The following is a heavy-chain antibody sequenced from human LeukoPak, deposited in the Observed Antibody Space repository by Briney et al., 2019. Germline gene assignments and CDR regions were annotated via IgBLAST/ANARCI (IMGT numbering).Heavy chain of an antibody. J-gene: IGHJ4*02. D-gene: IGHD3-10*01. CDR1: GDSITSFH. Sequence: PSETLSLSCSVSGDSITSFHWTWVRQTPGKGLQWIGYIYYTGRATYNPSLWGRVTMSVDTSKNEFSLEVTSVTAADTGAYYCARQRHSGTIDYWGQGTLLIVSS. CDR2: IYYTGRA. V-gene: IGHV4-59*08. CDR3: ARQRHSGTIDY.